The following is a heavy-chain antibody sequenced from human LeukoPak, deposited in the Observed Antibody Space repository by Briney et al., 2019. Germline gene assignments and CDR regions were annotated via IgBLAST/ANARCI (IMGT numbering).Heavy chain of an antibody. J-gene: IGHJ6*03. V-gene: IGHV4-59*12. D-gene: IGHD6-13*01. CDR1: GGSISTYY. CDR2: IYYTGST. CDR3: ASESSSWYESYYMDV. Sequence: PSETLSLTCAVSGGSISTYYWSWIRQPPGKGLEWIGYIYYTGSTNYNPSLKSRVTISVDTSKNQFSLKLSSVTAADTAVYYCASESSSWYESYYMDVWGKGTTVTVSS.